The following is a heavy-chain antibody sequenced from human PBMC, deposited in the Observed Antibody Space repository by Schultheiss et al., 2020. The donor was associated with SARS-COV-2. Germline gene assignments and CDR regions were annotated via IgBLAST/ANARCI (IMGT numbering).Heavy chain of an antibody. V-gene: IGHV3-23*01. J-gene: IGHJ6*02. CDR1: GFTFSSYA. D-gene: IGHD3-3*01. Sequence: GESLKISCAASGFTFSSYAMSWVRQAPGKGLEWVSAISGSGGSTYYADSVKGRFTISRDNSKNTLYLQMNSMRAEDTAVYYCAKGLVRFLESSILYYYYYYGMDVWGQGTTVTVSS. CDR3: AKGLVRFLESSILYYYYYYGMDV. CDR2: ISGSGGST.